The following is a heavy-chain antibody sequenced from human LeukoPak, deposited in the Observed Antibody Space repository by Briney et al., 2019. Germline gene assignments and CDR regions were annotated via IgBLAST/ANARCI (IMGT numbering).Heavy chain of an antibody. J-gene: IGHJ6*03. Sequence: ASVKVSCKASGYTFTGYYMHWVRQAPGQGLEWMGWINPNTGGTNYAQKFQGRVDMTRDTSISTAYMELSRLRSDDTAVYYCARGGGYDGSGYYYYYMDVWGKGTTVTISS. CDR3: ARGGGYDGSGYYYYYMDV. CDR2: INPNTGGT. V-gene: IGHV1-2*02. D-gene: IGHD5-12*01. CDR1: GYTFTGYY.